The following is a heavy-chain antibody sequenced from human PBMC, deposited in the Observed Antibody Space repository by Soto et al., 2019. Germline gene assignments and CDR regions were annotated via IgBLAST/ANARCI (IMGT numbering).Heavy chain of an antibody. Sequence: PSETLSLTCTVSGGSISSSRYYWGWIRQPQGKGLEWIGSIYYSGSTYYNPSLKSRVTISVDTSKNQFSLKLSSVTAADTAVYYCARHRGSWWAGSYYYMVVRGQGTTVSVSS. CDR2: IYYSGST. CDR3: ARHRGSWWAGSYYYMVV. D-gene: IGHD6-13*01. J-gene: IGHJ6*03. CDR1: GGSISSSRYY. V-gene: IGHV4-39*01.